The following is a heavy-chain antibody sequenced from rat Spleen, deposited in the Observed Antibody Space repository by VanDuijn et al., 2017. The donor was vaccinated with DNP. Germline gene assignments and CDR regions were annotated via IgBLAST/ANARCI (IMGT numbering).Heavy chain of an antibody. Sequence: EVQLVESGGGLVQPGRSLKLSCAVSGFTFSNHGMAWVRQAPQKGLEWVATISYDGGSTHYRDSVKGRFTASRDNTKSTLYLQMDSLRSEDTATYYCARPDYWGQGVMVTVSS. J-gene: IGHJ2*01. V-gene: IGHV5-29*01. CDR2: ISYDGGST. CDR1: GFTFSNHG. CDR3: ARPDY.